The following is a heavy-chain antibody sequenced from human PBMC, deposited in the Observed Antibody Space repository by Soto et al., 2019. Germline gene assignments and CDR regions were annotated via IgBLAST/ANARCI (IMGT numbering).Heavy chain of an antibody. CDR3: ARVDYYRKWDSSGYYFDY. V-gene: IGHV4-31*03. Sequence: KTSETLSLTCTVSGGSISSGGYYWSWIRQHPGKGLEWIGYIYYSGSTYYNPSLKSRVTISVDTSKNQFSLKLSSVTAADTAVYYCARVDYYRKWDSSGYYFDYWGQGTLVTVSS. D-gene: IGHD3-22*01. CDR2: IYYSGST. J-gene: IGHJ4*02. CDR1: GGSISSGGYY.